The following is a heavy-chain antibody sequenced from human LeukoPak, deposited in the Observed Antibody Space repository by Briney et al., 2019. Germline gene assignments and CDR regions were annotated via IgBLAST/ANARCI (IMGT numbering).Heavy chain of an antibody. J-gene: IGHJ4*02. CDR3: ASAKMVRGVINYFDY. CDR1: GFTFSSYA. CDR2: ISGSGGST. D-gene: IGHD3-10*01. Sequence: GGSLRLSCAASGFTFSSYAMSWVRQAPGKGLEWVSAISGSGGSTYYADSVKGRFTISRDNSKNTLYLQMNSLRAEDTAVYYCASAKMVRGVINYFDYWGQGTLVTVSS. V-gene: IGHV3-23*01.